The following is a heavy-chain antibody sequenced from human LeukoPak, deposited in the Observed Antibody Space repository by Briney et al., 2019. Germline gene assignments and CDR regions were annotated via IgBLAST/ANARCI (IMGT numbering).Heavy chain of an antibody. CDR3: AKDMGRSGLPRGYRSGRDAFHI. D-gene: IGHD6-19*01. J-gene: IGHJ3*02. Sequence: GGSLRLSCAASGFTFSSYAMNWVRQAPGKGLEWVSGLSGSGASKYYTDSVKGQFTISRDNSKNTLYLQMNSLRAEDTAVYYCAKDMGRSGLPRGYRSGRDAFHIWGQGTMVTVSS. V-gene: IGHV3-23*01. CDR2: LSGSGASK. CDR1: GFTFSSYA.